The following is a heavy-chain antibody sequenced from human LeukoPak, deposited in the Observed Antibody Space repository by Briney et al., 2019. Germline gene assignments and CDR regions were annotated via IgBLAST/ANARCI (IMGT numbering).Heavy chain of an antibody. J-gene: IGHJ3*02. Sequence: SETLSLTRIVSRGFLNSYYWSWIRQTPGKGLEWIAFINYSGRIKYNPSLQSRVSISLDTSKNHFSLQLRSVMAVDTAVYYCARFVDYDNSGDPDIFDIWGQGTIVSIS. CDR2: INYSGRI. V-gene: IGHV4-59*01. CDR1: RGFLNSYY. CDR3: ARFVDYDNSGDPDIFDI. D-gene: IGHD3-22*01.